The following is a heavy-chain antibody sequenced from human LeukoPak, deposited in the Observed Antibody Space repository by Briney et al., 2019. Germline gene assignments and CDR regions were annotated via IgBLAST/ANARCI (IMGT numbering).Heavy chain of an antibody. CDR2: INHSGST. CDR3: ARGRNWGLRRSPFDY. V-gene: IGHV4-34*01. D-gene: IGHD7-27*01. Sequence: PSETLSLTCAVYGGSFSGYYWSWIRQPPGKGLEWIGEINHSGSTNYNPSLKSRVTISVDTSKNQFSLTLSSVTAADTAVYYCARGRNWGLRRSPFDYWGQGTLVTVSS. CDR1: GGSFSGYY. J-gene: IGHJ4*02.